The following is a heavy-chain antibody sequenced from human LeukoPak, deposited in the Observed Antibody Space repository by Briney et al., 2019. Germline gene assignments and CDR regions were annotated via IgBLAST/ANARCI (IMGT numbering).Heavy chain of an antibody. CDR1: GFTFSTYS. CDR2: ITSTSTYI. Sequence: GGSLRLSCAASGFTFSTYSRTWSPQAPGKGRGCVSSITSTSTYIYYADSVKGRFTISRDNAKNSLYLQMNSLRAEDTAVYYCARGYMVSEYWDQGTLVTVSS. CDR3: ARGYMVSEY. D-gene: IGHD3-10*01. V-gene: IGHV3-21*01. J-gene: IGHJ4*02.